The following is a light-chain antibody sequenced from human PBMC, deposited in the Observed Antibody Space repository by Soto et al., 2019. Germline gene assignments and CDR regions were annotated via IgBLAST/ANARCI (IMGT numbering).Light chain of an antibody. CDR3: QQYVTSPYT. Sequence: EIVLTQSPGTLSLSPGERATLSCRASQSLSSNYLAWYQQKPGQAPRLLIYGASNRATGIPDRFSGSGSGTDFTLTISRLEPEDFAVYYCQQYVTSPYTFGQGTKVDIK. CDR1: QSLSSNY. V-gene: IGKV3-20*01. J-gene: IGKJ2*01. CDR2: GAS.